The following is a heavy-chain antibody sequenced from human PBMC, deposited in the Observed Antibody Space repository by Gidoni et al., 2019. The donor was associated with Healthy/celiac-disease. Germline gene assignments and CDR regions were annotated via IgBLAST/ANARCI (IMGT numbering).Heavy chain of an antibody. D-gene: IGHD2-2*01. CDR2: IIPIFGTA. Sequence: QVQLVQSGAEVKKPGSSVTVSCKASGGTFSSYAISWVRQAPGQGLEWMGGIIPIFGTANYAQKFQGRVKITADESTSTAYMELSSLRSEDTAVYYCARDRGSAAAPRGWFDPWGQGTLVTVSS. V-gene: IGHV1-69*01. J-gene: IGHJ5*02. CDR1: GGTFSSYA. CDR3: ARDRGSAAAPRGWFDP.